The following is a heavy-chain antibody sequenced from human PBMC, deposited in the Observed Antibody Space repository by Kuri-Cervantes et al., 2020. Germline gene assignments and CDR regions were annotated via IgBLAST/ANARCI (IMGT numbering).Heavy chain of an antibody. CDR3: ARVGRLGQARGGSWFDP. D-gene: IGHD3-10*01. CDR2: IWYDGSNK. CDR1: GFTFRSYG. V-gene: IGHV3-30*19. J-gene: IGHJ5*02. Sequence: GGSLRPSCAASGFTFRSYGMHWVRQAPGKGLEWVAVIWYDGSNKYYADSVKGRFTISRDNSKNTLYLQMNSLRADDTAVYYCARVGRLGQARGGSWFDPWGQGTLVTVSS.